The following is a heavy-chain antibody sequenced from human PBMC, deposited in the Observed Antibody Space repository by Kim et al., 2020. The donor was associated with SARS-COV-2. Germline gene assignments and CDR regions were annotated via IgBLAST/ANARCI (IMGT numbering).Heavy chain of an antibody. Sequence: GGSLRLSCAASGFTFSSYWMSWVRQAPGKGLEWVANIKQDGSEKYYVDSVKGRFTISRDNAKNSLYLQMNSLRAEDTAVYYCARDLAVAGTHFDYWGQGTLVTVSS. J-gene: IGHJ4*02. CDR1: GFTFSSYW. CDR3: ARDLAVAGTHFDY. CDR2: IKQDGSEK. D-gene: IGHD6-19*01. V-gene: IGHV3-7*01.